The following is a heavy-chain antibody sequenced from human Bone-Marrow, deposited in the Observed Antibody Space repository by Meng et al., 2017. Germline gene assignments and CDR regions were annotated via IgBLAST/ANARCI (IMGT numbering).Heavy chain of an antibody. CDR3: ARVSPRRSGWSGDY. J-gene: IGHJ4*02. D-gene: IGHD6-19*01. V-gene: IGHV1-69*13. CDR1: GGTFSSYA. CDR2: IIPIFGTA. Sequence: SVKVSCKASGGTFSSYAISWVRQAPGQGLEWMGGIIPIFGTANYAQKFQGRVTITADESTCTAYMELSSLRSEDTAVYYCARVSPRRSGWSGDYWGQGTLVTVSS.